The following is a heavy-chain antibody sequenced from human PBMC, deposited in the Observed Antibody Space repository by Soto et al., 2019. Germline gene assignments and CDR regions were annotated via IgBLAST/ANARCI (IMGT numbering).Heavy chain of an antibody. V-gene: IGHV4-34*01. CDR3: ARAYYDILTGPNWFDP. CDR1: GGSFSGYY. Sequence: SETLFLTCAVYGGSFSGYYWSWIRQPPGKGLEWIGEINHSGSTNYNPSLKSRVTISVDTSKNQFSLKLSSVTAADTAVYYCARAYYDILTGPNWFDPWGQGTLVTVSS. J-gene: IGHJ5*02. D-gene: IGHD3-9*01. CDR2: INHSGST.